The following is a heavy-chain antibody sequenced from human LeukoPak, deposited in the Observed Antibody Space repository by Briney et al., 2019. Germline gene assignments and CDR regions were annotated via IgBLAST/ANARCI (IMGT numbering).Heavy chain of an antibody. J-gene: IGHJ1*01. D-gene: IGHD2-2*01. CDR2: ISSSSSYI. CDR1: GFTFSSYS. CDR3: ARVAVPAAFLGPFQH. Sequence: PGGSLRLSCAASGFTFSSYSMNWVRQAPGKGLEWVSSISSSSSYIYYADSVKGRFTISRDNAKNSLYLQMNSLRAEDTAVYYCARVAVPAAFLGPFQHWGQGTLVTVSS. V-gene: IGHV3-21*01.